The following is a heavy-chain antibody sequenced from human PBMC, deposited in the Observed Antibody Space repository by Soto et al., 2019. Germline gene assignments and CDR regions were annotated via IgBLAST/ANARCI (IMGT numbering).Heavy chain of an antibody. J-gene: IGHJ4*02. V-gene: IGHV5-10-1*01. CDR3: AILSLAHYISGYHIFDS. CDR2: IDHTDSYT. CDR1: GYSFTTYW. D-gene: IGHD3-22*01. Sequence: PGESLKIYCQASGYSFTTYWISWVRQMLGKDLECMGRIDHTDSYTDYGPSFAGNVTMSVDRSINTAYLEWSSLKASDSAMYYCAILSLAHYISGYHIFDSWGLATLFTVS.